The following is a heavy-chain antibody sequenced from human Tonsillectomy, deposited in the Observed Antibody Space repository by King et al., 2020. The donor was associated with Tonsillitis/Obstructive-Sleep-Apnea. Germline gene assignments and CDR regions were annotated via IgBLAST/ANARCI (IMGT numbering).Heavy chain of an antibody. CDR1: GGTFSSFA. CDR2: IIPNFGTA. D-gene: IGHD3-22*01. CDR3: ARAFYDGSGYYYSYFDY. V-gene: IGHV1-69*01. J-gene: IGHJ4*02. Sequence: QWQLVQSGAEVKKPGSSVKVSCKASGGTFSSFAISWVRQAPGQGLEWMGGIIPNFGTAKYAQKFQGRVTITADESTSTAYMELSSLRSEDTAVYYCARAFYDGSGYYYSYFDYWGQGTPVTVSS.